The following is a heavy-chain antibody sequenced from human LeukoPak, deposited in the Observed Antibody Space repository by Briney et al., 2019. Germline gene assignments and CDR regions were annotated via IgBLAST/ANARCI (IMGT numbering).Heavy chain of an antibody. CDR2: IYTSGST. Sequence: PSETLSLTCTVSGGSISSGSYYWSWIRQPAGKGLEWIGRIYTSGSTNYNPSLKSRVTIPVDTSKNQFSLKLSSVTAADTAVYYCASAYCSSTSCYPGFDYWGQGTLVTVSS. J-gene: IGHJ4*02. D-gene: IGHD2-2*01. CDR3: ASAYCSSTSCYPGFDY. V-gene: IGHV4-61*02. CDR1: GGSISSGSYY.